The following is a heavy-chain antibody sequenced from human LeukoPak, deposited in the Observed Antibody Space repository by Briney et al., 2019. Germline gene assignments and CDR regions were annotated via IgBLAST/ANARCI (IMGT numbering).Heavy chain of an antibody. V-gene: IGHV1-18*01. J-gene: IGHJ4*02. D-gene: IGHD6-13*01. Sequence: GASVKVSCKASGYTFTSYGISWVRQAPGQGLEWMGWISAYNGNTNYAQKLQGRVTMTTDTSTSTAYMELRSLRSDDTAVYYCARDPRQQLAGRPLAVDYWGQGTLVTVSS. CDR1: GYTFTSYG. CDR2: ISAYNGNT. CDR3: ARDPRQQLAGRPLAVDY.